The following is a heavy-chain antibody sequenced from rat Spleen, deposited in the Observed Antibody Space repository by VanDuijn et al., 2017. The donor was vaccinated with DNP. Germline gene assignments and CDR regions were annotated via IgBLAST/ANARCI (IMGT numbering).Heavy chain of an antibody. Sequence: EVQLVESGGGLVQPGRSLKLSCAASGFTFSDYYMAWVRQAPTKGLEWVAYIRYDGGTTYYGDSVKGRFTISRDNAKSTLYLQMNSLRSEDMATYYCARPMDYYSGGFASWGQGTLVTVSS. CDR3: ARPMDYYSGGFAS. CDR1: GFTFSDYY. CDR2: IRYDGGTT. V-gene: IGHV5-22*01. J-gene: IGHJ3*01. D-gene: IGHD1-1*01.